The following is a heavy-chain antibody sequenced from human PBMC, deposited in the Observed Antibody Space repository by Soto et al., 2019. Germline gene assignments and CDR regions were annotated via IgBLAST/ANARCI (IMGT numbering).Heavy chain of an antibody. CDR2: IYYSGST. CDR3: ARMTTGYYYYGMDV. J-gene: IGHJ6*02. V-gene: IGHV4-31*03. Sequence: PSETLSLTCTFSCGSISSGGYYWSWIRQHPGKGLEWIGYIYYSGSTYYNPSLKSRVTISVDTSKNQFSLKLSSVTAADTAVYYCARMTTGYYYYGMDVWGQGTTVTVSS. D-gene: IGHD4-4*01. CDR1: CGSISSGGYY.